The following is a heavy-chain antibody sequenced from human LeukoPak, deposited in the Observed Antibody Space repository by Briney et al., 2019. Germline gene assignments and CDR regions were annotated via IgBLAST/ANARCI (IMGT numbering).Heavy chain of an antibody. Sequence: GGSLRLSCAASGFTFSSYEMNWARQAPGKGLEWVSYSSSSGTTIYYADSVKGRFTISRDNAKNSLYLQMNSLRADDTAIYYCARERRGSGYNPLDHWGQGTLVTVSS. J-gene: IGHJ4*02. CDR1: GFTFSSYE. V-gene: IGHV3-48*03. CDR2: SSSSGTTI. D-gene: IGHD5-24*01. CDR3: ARERRGSGYNPLDH.